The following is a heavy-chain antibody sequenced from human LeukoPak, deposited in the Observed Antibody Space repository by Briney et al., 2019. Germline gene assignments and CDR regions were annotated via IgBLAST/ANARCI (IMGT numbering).Heavy chain of an antibody. CDR2: ISSSSSYT. CDR1: GFTFSDYY. J-gene: IGHJ4*02. V-gene: IGHV3-11*06. CDR3: ARGGYDYVWGSSSYDY. Sequence: TGGSLRLSCAASGFTFSDYYMSWIRQAPGKGLEWVSYISSSSSYTNYADSVKGRFTISRDNAKNSLYLQMNSLRAEDTAVYYCARGGYDYVWGSSSYDYWGQGTQVTVSS. D-gene: IGHD3-16*01.